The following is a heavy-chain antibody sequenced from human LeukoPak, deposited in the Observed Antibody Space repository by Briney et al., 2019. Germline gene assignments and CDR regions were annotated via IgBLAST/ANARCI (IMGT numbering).Heavy chain of an antibody. J-gene: IGHJ6*03. Sequence: GASVKVSCTASGYTFTGYYMHWVRQAPGQGLEWMGWINPNSGGTNYAQKFQGRVTMTRDTSISTAYMELSRLRSDDTAGYYCARDLYYGSGSYSAYYYYYMDVWGKGTTVTVSS. CDR1: GYTFTGYY. D-gene: IGHD3-10*01. CDR2: INPNSGGT. CDR3: ARDLYYGSGSYSAYYYYYMDV. V-gene: IGHV1-2*02.